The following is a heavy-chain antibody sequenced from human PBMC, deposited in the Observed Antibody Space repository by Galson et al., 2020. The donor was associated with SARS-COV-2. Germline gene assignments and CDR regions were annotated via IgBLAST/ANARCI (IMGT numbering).Heavy chain of an antibody. Sequence: SVKVSCKDSGGTISDHAISWVRQAPGQGLEWMGRIVPVVDITIYAQKFQGRVTITTDKSTSTAYMELSSLRSDDTAVYYCARARDYIAGFLGYGGQGTLVTVSS. J-gene: IGHJ4*02. CDR3: ARARDYIAGFLGY. CDR1: GGTISDHA. V-gene: IGHV1-69*04. CDR2: IVPVVDIT. D-gene: IGHD6-13*01.